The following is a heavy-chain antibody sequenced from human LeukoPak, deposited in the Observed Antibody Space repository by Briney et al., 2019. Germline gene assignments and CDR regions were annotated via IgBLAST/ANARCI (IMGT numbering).Heavy chain of an antibody. CDR3: ARDLWDCGGDCSPGAFDI. J-gene: IGHJ3*02. CDR2: ISGSGGST. V-gene: IGHV3-23*01. D-gene: IGHD2-21*02. Sequence: GGSLRVSCAASGFTFSSYAMSWVRQAPGKGLEWVSAISGSGGSTYYADSVKGRFTISRDNSKNTLYLQMNSLRAEDTAVYYCARDLWDCGGDCSPGAFDIWGQGTMVTVSS. CDR1: GFTFSSYA.